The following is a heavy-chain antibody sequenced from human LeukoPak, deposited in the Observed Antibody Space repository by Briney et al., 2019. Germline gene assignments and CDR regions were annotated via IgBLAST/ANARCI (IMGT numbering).Heavy chain of an antibody. CDR3: TTDFGGTLAYCGGDCYSGDY. D-gene: IGHD2-21*02. V-gene: IGHV3-15*01. J-gene: IGHJ4*02. CDR1: GFTFSNAW. Sequence: GGSLRLSCAASGFTFSNAWMSWVRQAPGKGLEWVGRIKSKTDGGTTDYAAPVKGRFTISRDDSKNTLYLQMNSLKTEDTAVYYCTTDFGGTLAYCGGDCYSGDYWGQGTLVTVSS. CDR2: IKSKTDGGTT.